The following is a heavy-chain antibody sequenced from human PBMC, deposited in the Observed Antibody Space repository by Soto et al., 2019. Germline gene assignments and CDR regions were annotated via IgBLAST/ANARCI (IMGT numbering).Heavy chain of an antibody. J-gene: IGHJ6*02. CDR2: ISDGGST. Sequence: PSETLSLTCNVSGGSIYTYYWNWIRQSPGKGLEWIGYISDGGSTNYNPSLKSRVSISVDTSKKQVSLKLNSVTAANTAVYYCARGGIQLWFYGMDVWGQGTTVTVSS. D-gene: IGHD5-18*01. V-gene: IGHV4-59*01. CDR3: ARGGIQLWFYGMDV. CDR1: GGSIYTYY.